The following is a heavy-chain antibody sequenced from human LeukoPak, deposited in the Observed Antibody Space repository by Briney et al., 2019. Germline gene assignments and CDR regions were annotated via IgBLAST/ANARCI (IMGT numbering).Heavy chain of an antibody. CDR3: ARGSHIIKVPYAVTHFDY. CDR1: GFTFSDYS. CDR2: ISGGSATT. V-gene: IGHV3-48*01. Sequence: PGGSLRLSCAVSGFTFSDYSVNWVRQAPGKGLEWISYISGGSATTYYADSVRGRFIISRDNVRTSLFLQMNNLRVEDTAVYYCARGSHIIKVPYAVTHFDYWGQGALVTVSS. D-gene: IGHD3-10*01. J-gene: IGHJ4*02.